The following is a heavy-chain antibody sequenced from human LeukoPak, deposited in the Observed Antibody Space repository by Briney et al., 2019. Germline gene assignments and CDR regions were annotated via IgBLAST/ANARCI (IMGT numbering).Heavy chain of an antibody. J-gene: IGHJ4*02. CDR1: GFTVSSNY. CDR2: IYSGGST. Sequence: GGSLRLSCAASGFTVSSNYMSWVRQAPGKGLEWVSVIYSGGSTYYADSVKGRFTISRDNSKNTLYLQMNSLRAEDTAVYYCARDSGYSGNDFDYWGQGTLVTVSS. D-gene: IGHD5-12*01. CDR3: ARDSGYSGNDFDY. V-gene: IGHV3-66*02.